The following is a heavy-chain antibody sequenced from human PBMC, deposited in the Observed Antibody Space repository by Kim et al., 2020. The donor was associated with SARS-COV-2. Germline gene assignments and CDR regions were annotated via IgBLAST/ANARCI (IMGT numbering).Heavy chain of an antibody. CDR1: GGSFSGYY. CDR2: INHSGST. J-gene: IGHJ4*02. D-gene: IGHD2-21*02. Sequence: SETLSLTCAVYGGSFSGYYWSWIRQPPGKGLEWIGEINHSGSTNYNPSLKSRVTISVDTSKNQFSLKLSSVTAADTAVYYCARGGIVVVTGDLDYWGQGTLVTVSS. CDR3: ARGGIVVVTGDLDY. V-gene: IGHV4-34*01.